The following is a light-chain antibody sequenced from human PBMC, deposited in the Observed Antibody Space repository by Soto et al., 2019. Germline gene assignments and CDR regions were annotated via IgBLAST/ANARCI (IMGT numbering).Light chain of an antibody. CDR1: ESISSW. V-gene: IGKV1-5*01. CDR2: DAS. J-gene: IGKJ1*01. Sequence: DIQMTQSPSTLSASVGDRITIPCRASESISSWLAWFQQKPGKAPKLLIFDASNLQSGFPSRFSGSGFGTEFTLTISSLQPDDSATYYCQHYNSYSEAFGQGTKVDI. CDR3: QHYNSYSEA.